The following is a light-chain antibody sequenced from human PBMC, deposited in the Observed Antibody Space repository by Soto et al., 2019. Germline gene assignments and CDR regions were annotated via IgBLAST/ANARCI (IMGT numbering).Light chain of an antibody. V-gene: IGKV3-11*01. CDR2: GAF. J-gene: IGKJ5*01. Sequence: EIVMTQSPATLSLSPGERATLSCRASQSVSSRLAWYQQKPGQAPRLLIYGAFNRATGTPARFSGSGSGTDFTLTISSLEPEDSAIYYCQQRNIWPPVTFGQGTRLEIK. CDR3: QQRNIWPPVT. CDR1: QSVSSR.